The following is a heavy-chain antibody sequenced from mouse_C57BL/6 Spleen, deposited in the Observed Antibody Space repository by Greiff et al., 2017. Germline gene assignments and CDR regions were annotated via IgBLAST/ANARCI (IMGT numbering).Heavy chain of an antibody. J-gene: IGHJ4*01. D-gene: IGHD2-5*01. CDR1: GYAFTNYL. CDR2: INPGSGGT. V-gene: IGHV1-54*01. Sequence: QVTLKVSGAELVRPGTSVKVSCKASGYAFTNYLIEWVKQRPGQGLEWIGVINPGSGGTNYNEKFKGKATLTADKSSSTAYMQLSSLTSEASAVYFCARSRAYYSRGDAMDYGGQGTSVTVSS. CDR3: ARSRAYYSRGDAMDY.